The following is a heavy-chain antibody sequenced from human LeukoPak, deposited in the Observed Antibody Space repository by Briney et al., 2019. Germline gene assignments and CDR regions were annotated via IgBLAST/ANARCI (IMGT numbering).Heavy chain of an antibody. CDR1: GYMFTGYY. D-gene: IGHD2-21*02. V-gene: IGHV1-2*02. CDR2: INPNSGGT. Sequence: ASVTVSCKASGYMFTGYYMHWVRQAPGQGLGWMGWINPNSGGTNYAQKFQGRVTMTSDTSISTAYMELSSLRSDDTAVYYCARGYCSGDCFTLFDYWGQGTLATASS. CDR3: ARGYCSGDCFTLFDY. J-gene: IGHJ4*02.